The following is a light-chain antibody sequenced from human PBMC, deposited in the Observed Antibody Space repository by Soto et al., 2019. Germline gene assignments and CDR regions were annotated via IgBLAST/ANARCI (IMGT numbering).Light chain of an antibody. J-gene: IGLJ2*01. CDR2: GNS. V-gene: IGLV1-40*01. Sequence: QSVLTQPPSVSGAPGQRVTISCTGSSSNIGAGYDVHWYQQLPGTAPKLLIYGNSNRPSGVPDRFSGSKSCTSASLAITGLHADDEADYYCQSYDSSRRVHVVFGGGTKLTVL. CDR1: SSNIGAGYD. CDR3: QSYDSSRRVHVV.